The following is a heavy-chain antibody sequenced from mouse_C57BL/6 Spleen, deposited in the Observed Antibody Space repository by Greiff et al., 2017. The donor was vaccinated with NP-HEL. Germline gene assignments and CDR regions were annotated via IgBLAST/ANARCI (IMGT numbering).Heavy chain of an antibody. J-gene: IGHJ3*01. D-gene: IGHD2-2*01. CDR2: IYPGDGDT. CDR3: ARNGYDSAWFAY. CDR1: GYAFSSYW. Sequence: VQLQQSGAELVKPGASVKISCKASGYAFSSYWMNWVKQRPGKGLEWIGQIYPGDGDTNYNGKFKGKATLTADKSSSTAYMQLSSLTSEDSAVYFCARNGYDSAWFAYWGQGTLVTVSA. V-gene: IGHV1-80*01.